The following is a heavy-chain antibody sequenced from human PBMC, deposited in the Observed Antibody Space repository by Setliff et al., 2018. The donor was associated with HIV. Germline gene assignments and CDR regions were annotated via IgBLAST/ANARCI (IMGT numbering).Heavy chain of an antibody. J-gene: IGHJ6*02. CDR3: ARDHGVATVVMDYYSGMDV. Sequence: SETLSLTCTVSGGSVSTTTYFWTWIRQPAGKGLEWIGHVYPSGSTNYNPSLQSRVAISVDTSKNQFTLQLSSVTAADTAMYFCARDHGVATVVMDYYSGMDVWGPGTTVTVSS. D-gene: IGHD5-12*01. CDR1: GGSVSTTTYF. CDR2: VYPSGST. V-gene: IGHV4-61*09.